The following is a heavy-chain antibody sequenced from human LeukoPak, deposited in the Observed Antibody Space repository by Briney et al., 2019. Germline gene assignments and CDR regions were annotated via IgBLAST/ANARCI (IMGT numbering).Heavy chain of an antibody. D-gene: IGHD1-26*01. CDR1: GYTFTGYY. Sequence: ASVKVSCKASGYTFTGYYMHWVRQAPGQGLEWMGWINPNSGGTNYAQKFQGRVTMTRDTSISTAYMELSRLRSDDTAVYYCARGWYSGSYLLDYWGQGTLVTVSS. CDR2: INPNSGGT. J-gene: IGHJ4*02. CDR3: ARGWYSGSYLLDY. V-gene: IGHV1-2*02.